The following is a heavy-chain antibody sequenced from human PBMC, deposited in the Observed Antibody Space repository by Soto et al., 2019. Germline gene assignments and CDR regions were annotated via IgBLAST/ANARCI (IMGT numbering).Heavy chain of an antibody. D-gene: IGHD2-21*02. Sequence: SETLSLTCTVSGGSVNSYYWSWIRQPPGKGLEWIGYIFYSGSTKSNPSLKSRVTMSVDMSKNQFSLRLTSVTAADTAVYYCARVFPSYCGGDCSYFDSWGQGTRVTV. V-gene: IGHV4-59*02. CDR2: IFYSGST. J-gene: IGHJ4*02. CDR3: ARVFPSYCGGDCSYFDS. CDR1: GGSVNSYY.